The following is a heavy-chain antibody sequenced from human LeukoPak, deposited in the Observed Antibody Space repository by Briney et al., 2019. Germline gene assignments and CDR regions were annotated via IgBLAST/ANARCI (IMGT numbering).Heavy chain of an antibody. CDR3: ARDRSVGIRLYGSAQPGAY. Sequence: ASVKVSCKASGYTFTSYGISWVRQAPGQGLEWMGWISAYNGNTNYAQKLQGRVTMTTDTSTSTAYMELRSLRSDDTAVYYCARDRSVGIRLYGSAQPGAYWGQGTLVTVSS. CDR1: GYTFTSYG. CDR2: ISAYNGNT. J-gene: IGHJ4*02. V-gene: IGHV1-18*01. D-gene: IGHD3-10*01.